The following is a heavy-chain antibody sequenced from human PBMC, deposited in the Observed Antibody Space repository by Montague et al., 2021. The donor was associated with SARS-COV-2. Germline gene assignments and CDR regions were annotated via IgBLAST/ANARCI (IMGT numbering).Heavy chain of an antibody. Sequence: SETLSLTCTVAGDSIRSSSYYWGWIRQPPGRGLEWIGSIYYDGSTYYNPSFKSRVTISVDTSKNHFSLKLSSVTAADTAVYYCARGEEVYGNNGDLNCWGQGTLVTVSS. J-gene: IGHJ4*02. CDR2: IYYDGST. V-gene: IGHV4-39*02. CDR1: GDSIRSSSYY. D-gene: IGHD3-10*01. CDR3: ARGEEVYGNNGDLNC.